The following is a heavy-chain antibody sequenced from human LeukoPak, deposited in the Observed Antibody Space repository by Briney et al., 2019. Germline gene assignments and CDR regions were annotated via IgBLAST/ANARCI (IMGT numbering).Heavy chain of an antibody. D-gene: IGHD6-6*01. CDR2: IYYTGST. V-gene: IGHV4-30-4*01. J-gene: IGHJ4*02. CDR3: AISSSSAPFYFDY. CDR1: GGSISSGDYY. Sequence: SQTLSLTCTVSGGSISSGDYYWSWIRQPPGKGLEWIGYIYYTGSTYYNPSLKSRVTISIDTSKNQFSLKLSSVTAADTAVFYCAISSSSAPFYFDYWGQGTLVTVSS.